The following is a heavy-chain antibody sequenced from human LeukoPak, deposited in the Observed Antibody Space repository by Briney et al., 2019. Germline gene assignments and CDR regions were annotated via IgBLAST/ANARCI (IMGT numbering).Heavy chain of an antibody. Sequence: GESLKISCKGSGHSFTTYWIAWVRQMPGKGLEWMGIIYPGDSDTRYSPSFQGQVTISADKSISTAYLQWSSLKASDTAMYYCARPKDSSSSFEAFDLWGQGTMVTVSS. CDR2: IYPGDSDT. CDR1: GHSFTTYW. J-gene: IGHJ3*01. D-gene: IGHD6-13*01. CDR3: ARPKDSSSSFEAFDL. V-gene: IGHV5-51*01.